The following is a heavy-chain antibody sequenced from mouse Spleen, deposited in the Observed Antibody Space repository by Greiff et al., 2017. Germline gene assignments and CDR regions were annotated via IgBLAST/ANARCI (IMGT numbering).Heavy chain of an antibody. CDR2: INPNNGGT. D-gene: IGHD1-2*01. CDR3: ASRLYGYDAMDY. J-gene: IGHJ4*01. V-gene: IGHV1-26*01. CDR1: GYTFTDYY. Sequence: EVQLQQSGPELVKPGASVKISCKASGYTFTDYYMNWVKQSHGKSLEWIGDINPNNGGTTYNQKFRGKATLTVDKSSSTAYMELRSLTSEDSAVYYCASRLYGYDAMDYWGQGTSVTVSS.